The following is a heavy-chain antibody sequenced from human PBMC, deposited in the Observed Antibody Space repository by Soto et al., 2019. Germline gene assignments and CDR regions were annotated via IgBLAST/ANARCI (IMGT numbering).Heavy chain of an antibody. CDR1: GYSFTSYW. CDR2: IDPSDSYT. CDR3: ETENPYYYYYGMDV. Sequence: GESLKISCKGSGYSFTSYWISWVRQMPGKGLEWMGRIDPSDSYTNYSPSFQGHVTISADKSISTAYLQWSSLKASDTAMYYCETENPYYYYYGMDVWGQGTTVPVSS. V-gene: IGHV5-10-1*01. J-gene: IGHJ6*02.